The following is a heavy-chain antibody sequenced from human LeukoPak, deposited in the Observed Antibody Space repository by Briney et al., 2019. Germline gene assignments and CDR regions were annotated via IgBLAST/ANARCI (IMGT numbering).Heavy chain of an antibody. Sequence: GGSLRLSCAASGFTFSTSSINWVRQAPGKGLEWVSSISRSSDYISYAYSVKGRFTISRDNAKNSLYLQMTSLRAEDTAVYYCARDLNYYDSSTYDPYYGMDVWGQGTTVTVSS. CDR2: ISRSSDYI. CDR1: GFTFSTSS. J-gene: IGHJ6*02. V-gene: IGHV3-21*01. D-gene: IGHD3-22*01. CDR3: ARDLNYYDSSTYDPYYGMDV.